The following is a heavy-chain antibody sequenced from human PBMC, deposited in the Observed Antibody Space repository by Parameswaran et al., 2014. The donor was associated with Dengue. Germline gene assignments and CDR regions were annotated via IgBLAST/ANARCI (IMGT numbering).Heavy chain of an antibody. CDR3: VRSSSGNYDFWSGYSVFYYYYGLDI. Sequence: WVRQAPGQGLEWMGIINPSSGNTHYAQKFQGKVTMTWDTSTSTLHMELRSLRSEDTAVYYCVRSSSGNYDFWSGYSVFYYYYGLDIWAKDHGHRLL. V-gene: IGHV1-46*01. CDR2: INPSSGNT. D-gene: IGHD3-3*01. J-gene: IGHJ6*04.